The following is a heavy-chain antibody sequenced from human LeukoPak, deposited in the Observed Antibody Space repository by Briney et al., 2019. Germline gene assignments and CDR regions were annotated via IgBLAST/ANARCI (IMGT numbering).Heavy chain of an antibody. CDR3: AKVVGYTVTNPFDY. CDR1: GFTFSSYG. CDR2: IRYDGSNK. D-gene: IGHD4-17*01. V-gene: IGHV3-30*02. J-gene: IGHJ4*02. Sequence: PGGSLRLSCAASGFTFSSYGTHWVRQAPGKGLEWVAFIRYDGSNKYYADSVKGRFTISRDNSKNTLYLQMNSLRAEDTAVYYCAKVVGYTVTNPFDYWGQGTLVTVSS.